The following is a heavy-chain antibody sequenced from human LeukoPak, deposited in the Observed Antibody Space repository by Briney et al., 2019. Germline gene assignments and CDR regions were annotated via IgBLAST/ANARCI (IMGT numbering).Heavy chain of an antibody. CDR3: ARGSSGYRFDC. CDR2: IHYSGST. Sequence: TSETLSLTCTVSGGSISSFYWSWIRQPPGKGLEWIGYIHYSGSTNYNPSLKSRVTISVDTSKNQFSLNLSPVTAADTAVYYCARGSSGYRFDCWGQGTLVTVSS. V-gene: IGHV4-59*01. CDR1: GGSISSFY. J-gene: IGHJ4*02. D-gene: IGHD3-22*01.